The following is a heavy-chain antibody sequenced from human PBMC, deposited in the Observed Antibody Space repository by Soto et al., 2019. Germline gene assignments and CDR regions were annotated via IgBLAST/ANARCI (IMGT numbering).Heavy chain of an antibody. V-gene: IGHV2-5*02. CDR1: GFSLSTSGVG. CDR3: AHRLYTSGWPWDSGAFDY. J-gene: IGHJ4*02. Sequence: QITLKESGPTLVKPTQTLTLTCTFSGFSLSTSGVGVGWIRQPPGRALEWLTLIYWDDDKRYSPSLMSRLTITKDTSKHQVVLTMTNMDPVDTATYYCAHRLYTSGWPWDSGAFDYWGQGALFTVSS. D-gene: IGHD6-19*01. CDR2: IYWDDDK.